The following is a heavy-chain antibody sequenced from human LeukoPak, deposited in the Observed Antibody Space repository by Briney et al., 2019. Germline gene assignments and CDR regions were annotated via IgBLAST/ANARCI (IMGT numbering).Heavy chain of an antibody. Sequence: PPETLSLTCAVSGGSISSYYWSWIRQPPGKGLEWIGFFYYSGSTNYNPSLKSRVTISVDTSKNHFSLKLSSVTAADTAVYYCARGPGGYSYGYYFDYWGQGTLVTVSS. V-gene: IGHV4-59*01. CDR3: ARGPGGYSYGYYFDY. D-gene: IGHD5-18*01. CDR1: GGSISSYY. CDR2: FYYSGST. J-gene: IGHJ4*02.